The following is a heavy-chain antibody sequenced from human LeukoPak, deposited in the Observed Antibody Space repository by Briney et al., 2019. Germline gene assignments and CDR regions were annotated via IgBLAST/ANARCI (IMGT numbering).Heavy chain of an antibody. CDR3: IRQECSGGSCSYVDY. V-gene: IGHV3-74*01. CDR2: INSDGSST. J-gene: IGHJ4*02. Sequence: GGSLRLSCAASGFTFSSYWMHWVRQAPGKGLVWVSRINSDGSSTNYADSVKGRFTISRDNARNTVYLQMNSLKAEDTAVYYCIRQECSGGSCSYVDYRGQGTLVTVSS. CDR1: GFTFSSYW. D-gene: IGHD2-15*01.